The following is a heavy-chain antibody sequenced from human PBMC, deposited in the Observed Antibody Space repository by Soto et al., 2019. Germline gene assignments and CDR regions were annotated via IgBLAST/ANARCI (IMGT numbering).Heavy chain of an antibody. CDR1: GFTFSTYA. D-gene: IGHD2-2*01. CDR3: ARDRHPYSTKYYFDY. V-gene: IGHV3-23*01. J-gene: IGHJ4*02. CDR2: ISGSGAYT. Sequence: PGGSLRLSCAASGFTFSTYAMNWVRQPPGKGLEWVSSISGSGAYTYYADSVQGRFTISRDNSKNTLNLQMNSLRAEDTAVYYCARDRHPYSTKYYFDYCGQGTLVTVSS.